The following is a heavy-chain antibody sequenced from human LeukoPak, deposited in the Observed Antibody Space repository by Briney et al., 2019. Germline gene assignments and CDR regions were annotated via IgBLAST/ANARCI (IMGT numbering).Heavy chain of an antibody. J-gene: IGHJ4*02. D-gene: IGHD2-15*01. Sequence: ASVKVSCKASGYTFTSYGISWVRQAPRQRLEWMGWINAGNGNTKYSQKFQGRVTITRDTSASTAYMELSSLRSEDTAVYYCARPQIVVVVAATAPFDYWGQGTLVTVSS. CDR2: INAGNGNT. CDR3: ARPQIVVVVAATAPFDY. CDR1: GYTFTSYG. V-gene: IGHV1-3*01.